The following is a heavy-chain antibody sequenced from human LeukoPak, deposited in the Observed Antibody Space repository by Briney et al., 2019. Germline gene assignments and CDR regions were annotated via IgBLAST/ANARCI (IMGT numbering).Heavy chain of an antibody. D-gene: IGHD3-22*01. J-gene: IGHJ6*02. CDR2: ISYDGSNK. Sequence: GGSLRLSCAASGFTFSSYAMHWVRQAPGKGLEWVAVISYDGSNKYYADSVKGRFTISRDNSKNTLYLQMNSLRAEDTAVYYCARGHDSAHVYYYYYGMDVWDQGITVTVSS. CDR1: GFTFSSYA. CDR3: ARGHDSAHVYYYYYGMDV. V-gene: IGHV3-30-3*01.